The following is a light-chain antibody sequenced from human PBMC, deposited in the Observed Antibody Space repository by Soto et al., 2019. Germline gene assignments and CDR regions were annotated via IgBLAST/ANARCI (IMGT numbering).Light chain of an antibody. CDR1: SSDVGGYNY. Sequence: QSVLTQPRSVSGSPGQSVTISCTGTSSDVGGYNYVSWYQQHPGKAPKLMIYDVSKRPSGVPDRFSGSKSGNTASLTISGLQAEDDADYYCSSYAGSYTHYVFGTGTKLTVL. CDR2: DVS. V-gene: IGLV2-11*01. CDR3: SSYAGSYTHYV. J-gene: IGLJ1*01.